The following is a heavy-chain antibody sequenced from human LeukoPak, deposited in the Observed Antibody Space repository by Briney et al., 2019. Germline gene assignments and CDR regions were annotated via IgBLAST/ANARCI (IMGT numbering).Heavy chain of an antibody. CDR2: VYYSGST. CDR3: ARHASVDGNWPRPLDY. D-gene: IGHD6-19*01. J-gene: IGHJ4*02. V-gene: IGHV4-39*01. Sequence: SETLSLTCTVSGGSISSSNYYWGWIRQPPGKGLEWIGNVYYSGSTYYKPSLKTRVTISVDTSKNQFSLKLTSVTAADTAVYYCARHASVDGNWPRPLDYWGQGSLVTVSS. CDR1: GGSISSSNYY.